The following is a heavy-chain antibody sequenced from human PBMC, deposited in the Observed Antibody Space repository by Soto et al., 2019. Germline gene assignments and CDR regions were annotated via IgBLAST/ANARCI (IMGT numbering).Heavy chain of an antibody. V-gene: IGHV1-69*13. D-gene: IGHD5-18*01. CDR1: GGTFSSYA. CDR2: IIPIFGTA. J-gene: IGHJ6*02. CDR3: ARSRGYTYGPVGYYYGMDV. Sequence: SVKVSCKASGGTFSSYAISWVRHAPGQGLEWMGGIIPIFGTANYAQKFQGRVTITADESTSTVNMELSSLRSEDTAVYYCARSRGYTYGPVGYYYGMDVWGQGTTVTVSS.